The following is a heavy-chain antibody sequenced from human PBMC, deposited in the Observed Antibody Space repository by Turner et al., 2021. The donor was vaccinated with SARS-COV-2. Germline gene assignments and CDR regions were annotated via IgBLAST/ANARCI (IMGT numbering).Heavy chain of an antibody. CDR1: GFTFSTYA. CDR3: AKDLGREYCSGGACYY. CDR2: ISGSGGST. V-gene: IGHV3-23*04. D-gene: IGHD2-15*01. Sequence: EVQLVESGGGLVQPGGSLRVSCAASGFTFSTYAMSWVRQAPGKGLEWVSAISGSGGSTYYADSVKGRFTISRDNSKNTLYLQMNSLRVDDTAVYYCAKDLGREYCSGGACYYWGQGTLVTVSS. J-gene: IGHJ4*02.